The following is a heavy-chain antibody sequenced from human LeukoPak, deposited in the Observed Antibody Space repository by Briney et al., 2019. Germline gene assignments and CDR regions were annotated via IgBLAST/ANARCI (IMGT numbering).Heavy chain of an antibody. CDR3: AYGGDAYKTGY. CDR2: IYYSGSP. D-gene: IGHD5-24*01. V-gene: IGHV4-59*01. Sequence: PSVTLSLTCSVSGASITDYYWSWIRQPPAKGLEWIGYIYYSGSPNYNPSLKSRVTLSLHTSQNQFSLKLTSVTAADTAVYYCAYGGDAYKTGYWGQGTLVTVSS. J-gene: IGHJ4*02. CDR1: GASITDYY.